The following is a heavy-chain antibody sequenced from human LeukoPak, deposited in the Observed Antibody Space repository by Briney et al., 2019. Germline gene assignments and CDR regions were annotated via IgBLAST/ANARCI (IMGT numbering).Heavy chain of an antibody. V-gene: IGHV3-48*03. Sequence: GGCLRLSCAASGFSFSSYEMNWVRQAPGKGLEWISYISGSGTTIYYADSVKGRFTISRDNAKSSLYLQMHSLRAEDTALYYCARRGYCDYWGQGTLVTVSS. J-gene: IGHJ4*02. CDR2: ISGSGTTI. CDR3: ARRGYCDY. CDR1: GFSFSSYE.